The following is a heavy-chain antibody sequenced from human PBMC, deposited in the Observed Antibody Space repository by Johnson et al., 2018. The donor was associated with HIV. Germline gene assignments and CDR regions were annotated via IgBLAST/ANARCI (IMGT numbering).Heavy chain of an antibody. CDR2: IYSSGST. V-gene: IGHV3-66*03. CDR3: ARGGVIHDAFDI. CDR1: GFTVSTNY. D-gene: IGHD3-3*01. J-gene: IGHJ3*02. Sequence: VQLVESGGGLIQPGGSLRLSCAASGFTVSTNYMSWVRQAPGKGLDWVSVIYSSGSTYYTDFVKGRFTISRDNSKNTLYLQMNSLRAEDTAVYYCARGGVIHDAFDIWGQGTMVTVSS.